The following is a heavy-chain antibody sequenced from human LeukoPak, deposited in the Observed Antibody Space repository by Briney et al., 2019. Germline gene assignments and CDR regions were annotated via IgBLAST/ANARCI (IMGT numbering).Heavy chain of an antibody. Sequence: PGGSLRLSCEGSGFTFGSYWISWVRQAPGKGLEWVANIKQDGSEKYYLDSVKGRFTISRDNAKNSLYLQMNSLRAEDTAVYYCARSRDRKTGADSWGQGTLVTVSS. CDR1: GFTFGSYW. J-gene: IGHJ4*02. CDR2: IKQDGSEK. D-gene: IGHD1-14*01. V-gene: IGHV3-7*01. CDR3: ARSRDRKTGADS.